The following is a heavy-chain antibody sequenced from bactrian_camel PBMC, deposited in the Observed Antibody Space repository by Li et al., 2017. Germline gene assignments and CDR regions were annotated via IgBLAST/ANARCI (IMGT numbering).Heavy chain of an antibody. V-gene: IGHV3S53*01. CDR3: AADMGPMGRGRVCSSYLYEYNY. J-gene: IGHJ4*01. CDR1: GFRFDGSV. D-gene: IGHD3*01. CDR2: TTSDSST. Sequence: VQLVESGGGLVQPGGSLRLSCAASGFRFDGSVWGWYRQGAGRKCEVVSRTTSDSSTDYAGSVKGRFTITQDVVKNLVYLQMNDLKPEDTAVYYCAADMGPMGRGRVCSSYLYEYNYWGQGTQVTVS.